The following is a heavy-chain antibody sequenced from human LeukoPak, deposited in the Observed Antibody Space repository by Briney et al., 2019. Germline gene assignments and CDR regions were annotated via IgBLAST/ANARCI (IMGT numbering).Heavy chain of an antibody. CDR2: IKQDGSEK. CDR3: ARAIAVAAPGY. CDR1: GFTFSSYW. J-gene: IGHJ4*02. D-gene: IGHD6-19*01. V-gene: IGHV3-7*01. Sequence: PGGSLRLSCAASGFTFSSYWMSWVRRAPGKGLEWVANIKQDGSEKYYVDSVKGRFTISRDNAKNSLYLQMNSLRAEDTAVYYCARAIAVAAPGYWGQGTLVTVSS.